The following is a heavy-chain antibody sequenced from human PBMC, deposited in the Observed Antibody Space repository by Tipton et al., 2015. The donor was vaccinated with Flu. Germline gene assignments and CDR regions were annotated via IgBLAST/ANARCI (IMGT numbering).Heavy chain of an antibody. CDR3: ARVPLGYCSAGSCYYYGMDV. CDR1: GYTFTNYG. Sequence: QMQLVQSGAEVKKPGASVKVSCKASGYTFTNYGISWVRQAPGQGLEWMGWISGYNGNPNYGQRFQGRVTMTTDTSTTTAYMELRSLRADDTAVYSCARVPLGYCSAGSCYYYGMDVWGQGTTVTVSS. CDR2: ISGYNGNP. V-gene: IGHV1-18*01. D-gene: IGHD2-15*01. J-gene: IGHJ6*02.